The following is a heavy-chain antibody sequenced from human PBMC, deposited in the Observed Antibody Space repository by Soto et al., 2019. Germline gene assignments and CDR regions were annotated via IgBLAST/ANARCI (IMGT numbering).Heavy chain of an antibody. V-gene: IGHV4-4*02. J-gene: IGHJ6*02. CDR2: IYHSGST. CDR3: PRARRGGDSGNTYYLMDV. Sequence: SETLSLTCAVSGGSISSSNWWSWVRQPPGKGLEWIGEIYHSGSTNYNPSLKSRVTISVDKSKNQFSLKLSSVTAADTAVYHRPRARRGGDSGNTYYLMDVLGQGTTFTVSS. D-gene: IGHD2-21*02. CDR1: GGSISSSNW.